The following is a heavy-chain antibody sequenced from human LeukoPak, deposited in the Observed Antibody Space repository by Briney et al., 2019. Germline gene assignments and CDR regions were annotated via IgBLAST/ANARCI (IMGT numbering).Heavy chain of an antibody. CDR2: IYYSGST. J-gene: IGHJ4*02. D-gene: IGHD4-11*01. Sequence: SSETLSLTCTVSGVSISSYYWSWIRQPPGKGLEWIGSIYYSGSTYYNPSLKSRVTISVDTSKNQFSLKLSSVTAADTAVYYCATHLKQFYWGQGTLVTVSS. CDR3: ATHLKQFY. V-gene: IGHV4-59*05. CDR1: GVSISSYY.